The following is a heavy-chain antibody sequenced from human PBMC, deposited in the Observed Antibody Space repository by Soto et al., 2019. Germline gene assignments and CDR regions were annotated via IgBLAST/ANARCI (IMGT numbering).Heavy chain of an antibody. CDR1: GGTFSSYA. J-gene: IGHJ4*02. V-gene: IGHV1-69*13. D-gene: IGHD5-12*01. Sequence: ASVKVSCKASGGTFSSYAISWVRQAPGQGLEWMGGIIPIFGTANYAQKFQGRVTITADESTSTAYMELSSLRSEDTAVYYCARDKRRWLQNYFDYWGQGTLVTVSS. CDR2: IIPIFGTA. CDR3: ARDKRRWLQNYFDY.